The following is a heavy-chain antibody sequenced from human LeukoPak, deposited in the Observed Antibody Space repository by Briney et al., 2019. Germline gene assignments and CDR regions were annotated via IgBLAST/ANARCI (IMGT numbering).Heavy chain of an antibody. V-gene: IGHV4-34*01. CDR3: ARVLGYCTNGVCYDAYTD. CDR1: GGSFSGYY. Sequence: TSETLSLTCAVYGGSFSGYYWSWIRQPPGKGLKWIGEINHSGSTNYNPSLKSRVTISVDTSKNQFSLKLSSVTAADTAVYYCARVLGYCTNGVCYDAYTDWGRGTLVTVSS. CDR2: INHSGST. J-gene: IGHJ4*02. D-gene: IGHD2-8*01.